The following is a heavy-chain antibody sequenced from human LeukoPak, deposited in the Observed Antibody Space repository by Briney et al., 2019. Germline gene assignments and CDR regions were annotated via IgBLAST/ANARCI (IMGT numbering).Heavy chain of an antibody. V-gene: IGHV1-18*01. CDR1: GYTFTSYG. Sequence: GASVKVSCKASGYTFTSYGISWVRQAPGQGLEWTGWISAYNGNTNYAQKLQGRVTMTTDTSTSTAYMELRSLRSDDTAVYYCARGTPNYDFWSAYYYYYGMDVWGQGTTVTVSS. D-gene: IGHD3-3*01. J-gene: IGHJ6*02. CDR2: ISAYNGNT. CDR3: ARGTPNYDFWSAYYYYYGMDV.